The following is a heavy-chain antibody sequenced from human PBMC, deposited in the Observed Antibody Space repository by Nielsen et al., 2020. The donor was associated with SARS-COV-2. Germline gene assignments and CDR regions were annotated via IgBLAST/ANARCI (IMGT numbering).Heavy chain of an antibody. J-gene: IGHJ6*02. CDR1: GFTFSSYS. CDR3: ARVECSGGSCYPSYYYYGMDV. V-gene: IGHV3-48*02. CDR2: ISSSSSTI. Sequence: GGSLRLSCAASGFTFSSYSMNWVRQAPGKGLEWVSYISSSSSTIYYADSVKGRFTISRDNAKNSLYLQMNSLRDEDTAVYYCARVECSGGSCYPSYYYYGMDVWGQGTTVTVS. D-gene: IGHD2-15*01.